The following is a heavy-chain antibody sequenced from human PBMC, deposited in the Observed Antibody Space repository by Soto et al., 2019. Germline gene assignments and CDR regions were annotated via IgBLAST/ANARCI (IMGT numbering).Heavy chain of an antibody. D-gene: IGHD3-10*01. V-gene: IGHV1-18*01. J-gene: IGHJ4*02. CDR3: ARTEGRSTWGDY. CDR1: GYSFTTYG. Sequence: QVQLVQSGAEVKKPGASVRVSCKASGYSFTTYGVTWVRQAPGQGLEWMGWISTYNGDTRVAQQHQGRATLTTDTTTNAAHMELRSLRSDATGIYYCARTEGRSTWGDYWGQGILVTVSS. CDR2: ISTYNGDT.